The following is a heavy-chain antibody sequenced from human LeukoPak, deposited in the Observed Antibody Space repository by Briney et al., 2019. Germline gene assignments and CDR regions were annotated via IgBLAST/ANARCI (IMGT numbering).Heavy chain of an antibody. CDR1: GGSISSSNW. CDR2: IYHSGST. J-gene: IGHJ4*02. V-gene: IGHV4-4*02. Sequence: SETLSLTCAVSGGSISSSNWWSWVRQPPGKGLEWIGQIYHSGSTNYNPSLESRVTISVDKSKNQFSLKLSSVTAADTAVYYCARTYSGRSYYFDCWGQGTLVTVSS. D-gene: IGHD1-26*01. CDR3: ARTYSGRSYYFDC.